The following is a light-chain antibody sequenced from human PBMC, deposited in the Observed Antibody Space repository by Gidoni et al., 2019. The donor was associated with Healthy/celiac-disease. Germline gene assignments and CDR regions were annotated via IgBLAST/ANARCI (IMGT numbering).Light chain of an antibody. CDR1: RLRSYY. J-gene: IGLJ2*01. Sequence: SSELTQDPAVSVALGQTVRITCQGDRLRSYYASWYPQMPGQAPVLVIYGKNNRPSGIPDRFSGSSSGNTASLTITGAQAEDEADYYCNSRDSSGNLLFGGGTKLTVL. CDR2: GKN. CDR3: NSRDSSGNLL. V-gene: IGLV3-19*01.